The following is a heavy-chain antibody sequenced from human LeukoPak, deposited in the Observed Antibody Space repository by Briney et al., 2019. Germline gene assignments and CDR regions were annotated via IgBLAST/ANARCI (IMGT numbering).Heavy chain of an antibody. Sequence: PGRSLRLSCAASGFTFDDYAMHWVRQAPGKGLEWVSGISWNSGSIGYADSVKGRFTISRDNAKNSLYLQMNSLRAEDMALYYCAKEGRVYSSGWYGAFDIWGQGTMVTVSS. V-gene: IGHV3-9*03. CDR3: AKEGRVYSSGWYGAFDI. CDR2: ISWNSGSI. J-gene: IGHJ3*02. CDR1: GFTFDDYA. D-gene: IGHD6-19*01.